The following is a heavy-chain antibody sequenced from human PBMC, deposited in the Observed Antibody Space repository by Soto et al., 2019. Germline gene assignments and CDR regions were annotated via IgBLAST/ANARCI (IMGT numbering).Heavy chain of an antibody. CDR2: IIPIFGST. Sequence: QVQLVQSGAEVRKPGSSVKVSCKASGGTFSNSAITWVRQAPGQGLEWVGGIIPIFGSTNYAQKFQGRVTITADESTSTAYKELSSLTSEDTAGYYCARDGDLRSDFWSGPLGGGWFDPWGQGTLVTVSS. V-gene: IGHV1-69*12. CDR1: GGTFSNSA. J-gene: IGHJ5*02. D-gene: IGHD3-3*01. CDR3: ARDGDLRSDFWSGPLGGGWFDP.